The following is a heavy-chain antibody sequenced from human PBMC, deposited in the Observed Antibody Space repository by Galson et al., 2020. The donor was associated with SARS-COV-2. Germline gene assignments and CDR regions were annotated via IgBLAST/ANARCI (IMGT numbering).Heavy chain of an antibody. D-gene: IGHD2-15*01. CDR2: IFTSGGSR. Sequence: GGSLRLSCPASGFTFSSYAMNWVRQAPGKGLEWVSGIFTSGGSRHYADSVRGRFTISRDNSKNTLYLQMNSLRDDDTAIYYCAKDLKDAGWRYGAGYMDVWGKGTTVTVSS. J-gene: IGHJ6*03. CDR1: GFTFSSYA. CDR3: AKDLKDAGWRYGAGYMDV. V-gene: IGHV3-23*01.